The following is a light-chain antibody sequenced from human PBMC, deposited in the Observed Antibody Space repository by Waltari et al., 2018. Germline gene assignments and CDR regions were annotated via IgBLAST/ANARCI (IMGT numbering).Light chain of an antibody. CDR2: RNN. CDR3: AAWDDSLSGPV. CDR1: SSNLGSHY. V-gene: IGLV1-47*01. Sequence: QSVLTQPPSASGTPGQRVTISCSGSSSNLGSHYVYWYQHLPGTAPKLLIYRNNQRPSGVPDRFSGSKSGTSASLAISGLRSEDEADYYCAAWDDSLSGPVFGGGTKLTVL. J-gene: IGLJ2*01.